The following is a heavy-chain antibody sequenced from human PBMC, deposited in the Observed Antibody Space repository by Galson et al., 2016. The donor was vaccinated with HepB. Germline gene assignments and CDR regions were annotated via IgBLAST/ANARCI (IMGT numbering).Heavy chain of an antibody. D-gene: IGHD3-22*01. J-gene: IGHJ3*02. CDR2: IIRMFGTA. CDR3: ARVASSGYYVNGDI. CDR1: GGTFSSYT. Sequence: SVKVSCKASGGTFSSYTINWVRQAPGQGLEWMGGIIRMFGTANYAQKFQGRVTITADESTSTAYMELSSLRSEDTAVYYCARVASSGYYVNGDIWGQGTMVTVSS. V-gene: IGHV1-69*13.